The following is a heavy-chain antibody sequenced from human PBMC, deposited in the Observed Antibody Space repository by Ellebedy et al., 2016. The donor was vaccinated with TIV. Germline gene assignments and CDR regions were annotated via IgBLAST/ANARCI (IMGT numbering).Heavy chain of an antibody. V-gene: IGHV3-7*01. CDR2: IKQDGSEK. Sequence: PGGSLRLSCADSGCTFSNYWMSWVRQAPGKGLEWVASIKQDGSEKYYVDAVKGRFTISRGNYKISLSLQMNSLRAEDTAVYYCARVNVVGALDYWGQGTLVTVSS. CDR1: GCTFSNYW. CDR3: ARVNVVGALDY. D-gene: IGHD2-15*01. J-gene: IGHJ4*02.